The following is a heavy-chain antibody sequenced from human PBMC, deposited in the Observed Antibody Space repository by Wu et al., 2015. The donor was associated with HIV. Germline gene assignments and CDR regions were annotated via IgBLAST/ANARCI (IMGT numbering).Heavy chain of an antibody. V-gene: IGHV1-46*03. CDR1: GYIFTSYY. D-gene: IGHD3-10*01. CDR3: ARRPLYGSXHLFDY. CDR2: INPSGGST. J-gene: IGHJ4*02. Sequence: QVQLVQSGAEVKKPGASVKVSCEASGYIFTSYYMHWVRQAPGQGLEWMGRINPSGGSTSYAQKFQGRVTMTRDTSTSTVYMELNSLRSEDTAVYYCARRPLYGSXHLFDYWAREPWSPSP.